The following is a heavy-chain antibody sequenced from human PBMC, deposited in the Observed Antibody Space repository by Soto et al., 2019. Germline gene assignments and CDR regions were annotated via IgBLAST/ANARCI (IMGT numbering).Heavy chain of an antibody. V-gene: IGHV3-33*01. CDR3: ARGEPYRC. J-gene: IGHJ4*02. CDR2: IWYDGSNK. CDR1: GFNFSNYG. Sequence: QVQLVESGGGVVQPGRSLRLSCVASGFNFSNYGMHWVRQAPGKGLEWVAIIWYDGSNKYYVDSVKGRFTISRDNSKNTLYLQMNSLRVEDTAVYYCARGEPYRCWGQGTLVTVSS.